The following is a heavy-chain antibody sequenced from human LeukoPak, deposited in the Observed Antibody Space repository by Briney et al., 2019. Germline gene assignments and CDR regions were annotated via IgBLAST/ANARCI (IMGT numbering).Heavy chain of an antibody. V-gene: IGHV3-48*01. CDR2: ISGSSSTI. CDR3: AKDPTAMVTGGDY. Sequence: PGGSLRLSCAASGFTFSSYSMNWVRQAPGKGLEWVSYISGSSSTIYYADSVKGRFTISRDNSKNTLYLQMNSLRAEDTAVYYCAKDPTAMVTGGDYWGQGTLVTVSS. CDR1: GFTFSSYS. J-gene: IGHJ4*02. D-gene: IGHD5-18*01.